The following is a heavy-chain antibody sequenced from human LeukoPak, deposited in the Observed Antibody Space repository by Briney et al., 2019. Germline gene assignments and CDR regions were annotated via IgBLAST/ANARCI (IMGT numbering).Heavy chain of an antibody. V-gene: IGHV3-48*01. CDR1: GFSFSSYR. CDR3: ASPLGLIAPDAFDI. J-gene: IGHJ3*02. Sequence: GGSLRLSCAASGFSFSSYRMNWVRQAPGKGLEWVSYISSSSSTIYYADSVKGRFTISRDNAKNSLYLQMNSLRAEDTAVYYCASPLGLIAPDAFDIWGQGTMVTVSS. D-gene: IGHD2-21*01. CDR2: ISSSSSTI.